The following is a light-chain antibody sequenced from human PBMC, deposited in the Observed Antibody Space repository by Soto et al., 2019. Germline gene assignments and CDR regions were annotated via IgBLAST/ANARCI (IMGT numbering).Light chain of an antibody. Sequence: APQLTKSPSSLSASVGERVTIACRASQGIRTELGWYQQKAGEAPKLLIYAASTLQSGVPPRFSGSGSGTDFTLTISSLQPEDFATYYCLQDYDYPRTFGQGTKVEMK. V-gene: IGKV1-6*01. CDR3: LQDYDYPRT. J-gene: IGKJ1*01. CDR1: QGIRTE. CDR2: AAS.